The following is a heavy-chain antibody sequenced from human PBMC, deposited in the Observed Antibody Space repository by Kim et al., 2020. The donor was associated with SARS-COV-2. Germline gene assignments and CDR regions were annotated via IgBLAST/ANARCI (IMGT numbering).Heavy chain of an antibody. V-gene: IGHV1-2*06. J-gene: IGHJ3*02. CDR3: ARASYNWNRHAFDI. CDR2: INPNSGGT. D-gene: IGHD1-20*01. CDR1: GYTFTGYY. Sequence: ASVKVSCKASGYTFTGYYMHWVRQAPGQGLEWMGRINPNSGGTNYAQKFQGRVTMTRDTSISTAYMELSRLRSDDTAVYYCARASYNWNRHAFDIWGQGTMVTVSS.